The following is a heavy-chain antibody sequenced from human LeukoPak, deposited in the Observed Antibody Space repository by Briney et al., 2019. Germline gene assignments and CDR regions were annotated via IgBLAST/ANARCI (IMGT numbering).Heavy chain of an antibody. CDR2: INPNTGDT. J-gene: IGHJ4*02. CDR1: GYTFTGYY. D-gene: IGHD2-21*01. V-gene: IGHV1-2*02. Sequence: ASVKVSCKASGYTFTGYYMHWVRQAPGQGLEWMGWINPNTGDTHYAHKFQGRVTLTRDTSITTVYMELNRLASDETAIFYCAVAPGDYWGQGPLVTVSS. CDR3: AVAPGDY.